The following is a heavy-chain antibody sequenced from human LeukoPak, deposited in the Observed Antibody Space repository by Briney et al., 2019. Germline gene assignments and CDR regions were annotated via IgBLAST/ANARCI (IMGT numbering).Heavy chain of an antibody. D-gene: IGHD2-2*02. V-gene: IGHV3-30*04. J-gene: IGHJ4*02. CDR3: AKDVRDIVVVPAAIG. Sequence: GGSLRLSCAASGFTFSSYAMHWVRQAPGKGLEWVAVISYDGSNKYYADSVKGRFTISRDNSKNTLYLQMNSLRAEDTAVYYCAKDVRDIVVVPAAIGWGQGTLVTVSS. CDR2: ISYDGSNK. CDR1: GFTFSSYA.